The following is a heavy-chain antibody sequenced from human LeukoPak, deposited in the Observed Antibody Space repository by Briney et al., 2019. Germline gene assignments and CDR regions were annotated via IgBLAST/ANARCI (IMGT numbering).Heavy chain of an antibody. Sequence: PGGSLRLSCAASGFTFSSYSMNWVRQAPGKGLEWVSYISGGSDNIHYADSVKGRFTISRDNAKNSLYLQMNSLRAEDTAVYYYARDGKDSGWYGAFDIWGQGTMVTVSS. CDR1: GFTFSSYS. CDR3: ARDGKDSGWYGAFDI. D-gene: IGHD6-19*01. J-gene: IGHJ3*02. V-gene: IGHV3-48*01. CDR2: ISGGSDNI.